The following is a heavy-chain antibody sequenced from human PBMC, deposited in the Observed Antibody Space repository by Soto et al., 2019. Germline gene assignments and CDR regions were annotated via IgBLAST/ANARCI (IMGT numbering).Heavy chain of an antibody. V-gene: IGHV3-33*01. CDR2: IWYDGSNK. D-gene: IGHD2-2*01. J-gene: IGHJ6*02. Sequence: QVQLVESGGGVVQPGRSLRLSCAASGFTFSSYGMHWVRQAPGKGLEWVAVIWYDGSNKYYADSVKGRFTISRDNSKNTLYLQMNSLRAEDTAVYYCARDQLPQGARIIMDVWGQGTTVTVSS. CDR1: GFTFSSYG. CDR3: ARDQLPQGARIIMDV.